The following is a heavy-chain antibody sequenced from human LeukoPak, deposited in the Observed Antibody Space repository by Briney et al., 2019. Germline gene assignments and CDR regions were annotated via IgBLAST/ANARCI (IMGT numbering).Heavy chain of an antibody. J-gene: IGHJ6*03. Sequence: GGSLRLSCAASGFRFDDYSMNWVRHVPGKGLEWVAGINWDGASTGYRDSMKGRFTISRDNGKNSLYLQMNSLRVEDTAVYYCGRVHCSTNSCYEYYDYYMDVSGKGTTVTVSS. CDR2: INWDGAST. CDR1: GFRFDDYS. V-gene: IGHV3-20*04. D-gene: IGHD2-15*01. CDR3: GRVHCSTNSCYEYYDYYMDV.